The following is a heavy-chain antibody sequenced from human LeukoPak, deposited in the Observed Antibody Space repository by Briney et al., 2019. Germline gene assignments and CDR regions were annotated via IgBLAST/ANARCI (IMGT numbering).Heavy chain of an antibody. D-gene: IGHD3-9*01. Sequence: ASVKVSCKVSGYTLTELSMHWVRQAPGKGLEWMGGFDPEDGETIYAQKFQGRVTMTEDTPTDTAYMELSSLRSEDTAVYYCAALDILTGYYPFDYWGQGTLVTVSS. CDR1: GYTLTELS. CDR3: AALDILTGYYPFDY. V-gene: IGHV1-24*01. CDR2: FDPEDGET. J-gene: IGHJ4*02.